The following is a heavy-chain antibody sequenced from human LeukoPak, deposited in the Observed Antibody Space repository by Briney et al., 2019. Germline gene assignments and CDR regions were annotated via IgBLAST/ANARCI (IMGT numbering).Heavy chain of an antibody. CDR1: GFTFSSYS. Sequence: GGSLRLSCAASGFTFSSYSKNWVRQAPGKGLEWVSYISSSSSTIYYADSVKGRFTISRDNAKNSLYLQMNSLRAEDTAVYYCARAPPGSFSFDIWGQGTMVTVSS. J-gene: IGHJ3*02. CDR2: ISSSSSTI. D-gene: IGHD6-13*01. CDR3: ARAPPGSFSFDI. V-gene: IGHV3-48*01.